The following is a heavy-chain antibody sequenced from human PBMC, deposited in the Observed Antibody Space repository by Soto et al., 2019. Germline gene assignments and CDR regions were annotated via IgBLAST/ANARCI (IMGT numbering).Heavy chain of an antibody. CDR2: IKSKTDGGTT. CDR3: TTSSGSFLGSIFYYYYYGMDV. D-gene: IGHD1-26*01. CDR1: GFTFSNAW. Sequence: GGSLRLSCAASGFTFSNAWMNWVRQAPGKGLEWVGRIKSKTDGGTTDYAAPVKGRFTISRDDSKNTLYLQMNSLKTEDTAVYYCTTSSGSFLGSIFYYYYYGMDVWGQGTTVTVSS. V-gene: IGHV3-15*07. J-gene: IGHJ6*02.